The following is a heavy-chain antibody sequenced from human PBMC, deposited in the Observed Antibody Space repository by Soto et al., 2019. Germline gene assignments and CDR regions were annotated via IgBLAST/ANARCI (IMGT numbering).Heavy chain of an antibody. Sequence: TLSLTCTVSGGSMSSHYWTWLRQPPGKGLEWIGYISYSGSSYYNPSLKSRVTISADTSRNQFSLRLTSVIAADTAVYFCARADPDASVGFWGQGTLVTVSS. V-gene: IGHV4-59*11. CDR1: GGSMSSHY. D-gene: IGHD3-16*01. CDR2: ISYSGSS. J-gene: IGHJ4*02. CDR3: ARADPDASVGF.